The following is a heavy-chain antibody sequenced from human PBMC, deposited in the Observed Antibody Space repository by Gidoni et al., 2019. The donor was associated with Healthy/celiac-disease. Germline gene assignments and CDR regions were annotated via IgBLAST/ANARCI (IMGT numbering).Heavy chain of an antibody. Sequence: QVQLQQWGAGLLKPSETLSLTCAVYGGSFSGYYWSWIRQPPGKGLEWIGEINHSGSTNYNPSLKSRVTISVDTSKNQFSLKLSSVTAADTAVYYCARGPGWLLWFGDSTRGPFDYWGQGTLVTVSS. V-gene: IGHV4-34*01. J-gene: IGHJ4*02. CDR1: GGSFSGYY. D-gene: IGHD3-10*01. CDR3: ARGPGWLLWFGDSTRGPFDY. CDR2: INHSGST.